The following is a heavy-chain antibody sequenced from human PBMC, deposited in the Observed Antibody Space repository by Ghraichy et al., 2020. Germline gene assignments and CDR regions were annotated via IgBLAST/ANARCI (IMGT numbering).Heavy chain of an antibody. V-gene: IGHV1-69*13. CDR3: ARALGYCSSTSCYLDYYYYGMDV. CDR2: IIPIFGTA. J-gene: IGHJ6*02. Sequence: SVKVSCKASGGTFSSYAISWVRQAPGQGLEWMGGIIPIFGTANYAQKFQGRVTITADESTSTAYMELSSLRSEDTAVYYCARALGYCSSTSCYLDYYYYGMDVWGQGTTVTVSS. D-gene: IGHD2-2*01. CDR1: GGTFSSYA.